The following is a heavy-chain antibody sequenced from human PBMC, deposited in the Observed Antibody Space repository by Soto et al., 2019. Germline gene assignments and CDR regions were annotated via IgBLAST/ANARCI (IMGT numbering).Heavy chain of an antibody. CDR2: ISYDGSKK. Sequence: QVQLVESGGGVVQPGRSLRLSCAASGFTFSSYGMHWVRQAPGKGLEWVAVISYDGSKKYYGDSVKGRFTISRDNSKKTLYLQMNSLRAADTAVYYCVKDQSLIQLLLDPGAFDIWGQGTMVTVSS. V-gene: IGHV3-30*18. D-gene: IGHD5-18*01. CDR1: GFTFSSYG. J-gene: IGHJ3*02. CDR3: VKDQSLIQLLLDPGAFDI.